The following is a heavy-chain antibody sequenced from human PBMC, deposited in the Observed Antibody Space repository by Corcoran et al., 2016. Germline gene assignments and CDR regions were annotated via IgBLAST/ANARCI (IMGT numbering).Heavy chain of an antibody. CDR2: INHSGST. J-gene: IGHJ6*02. CDR1: GGSFSGYY. D-gene: IGHD6-13*01. CDR3: ARGRPLIAANERYDYGMDV. V-gene: IGHV4-34*01. Sequence: QVQLKQWGAGLLKPSETLSLTCAVYGGSFSGYYWSWIRQPPGTGLEWIGEINHSGSTNYNPSLKSRVTISVDTSKNSFSLKLSYVTAADTAVYYCARGRPLIAANERYDYGMDVWGQVITVTVSS.